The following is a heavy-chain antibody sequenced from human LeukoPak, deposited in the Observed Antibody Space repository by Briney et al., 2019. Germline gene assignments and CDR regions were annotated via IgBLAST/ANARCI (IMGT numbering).Heavy chain of an antibody. CDR2: ISSSSSYI. J-gene: IGHJ6*02. CDR3: ARSPQPTYYYYGMDV. V-gene: IGHV3-21*01. CDR1: GFTFSSYS. Sequence: GGSLRLSCAASGFTFSSYSMNWVRQAPGKGLEWVSSISSSSSYIYYADSVKGRFTISRDNAKNSLYLQMNSLRAEDTAVYYCARSPQPTYYYYGMDVWGQGTTVTVSS. D-gene: IGHD2-2*01.